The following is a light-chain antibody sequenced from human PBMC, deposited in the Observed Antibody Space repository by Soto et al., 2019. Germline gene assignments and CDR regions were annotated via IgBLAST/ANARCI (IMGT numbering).Light chain of an antibody. V-gene: IGKV3-20*01. CDR1: QSVGSRW. CDR3: QQYYSSRT. J-gene: IGKJ1*01. CDR2: GGT. Sequence: EIVLTQSPGTVSLSPGERATLSCRASQSVGSRWLAWYQQKPGPPPMVLIDGGTNRATGIPDRVSGSGSGTDFTITSSRLDPEYFSVYYCQQYYSSRTFGQGTKVEMK.